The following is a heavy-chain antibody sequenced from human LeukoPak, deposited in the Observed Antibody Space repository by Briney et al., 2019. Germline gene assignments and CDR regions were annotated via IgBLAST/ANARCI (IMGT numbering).Heavy chain of an antibody. CDR2: INPNSGGT. CDR3: ARDMEATVTSDFDY. V-gene: IGHV1-2*02. D-gene: IGHD4-17*01. Sequence: ASVKVSCKASGYTFTCYYMHWVRQAPGQGLEWMGWINPNSGGTNYAQKFQGRVTMTRDTSISTAYMERSRLRSDDTAVYYCARDMEATVTSDFDYWGQGTLVTVSS. CDR1: GYTFTCYY. J-gene: IGHJ4*02.